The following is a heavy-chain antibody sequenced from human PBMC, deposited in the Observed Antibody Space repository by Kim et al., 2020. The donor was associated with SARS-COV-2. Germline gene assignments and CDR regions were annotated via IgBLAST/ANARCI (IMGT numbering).Heavy chain of an antibody. Sequence: SETLSLTCTVSGGSISSYYWSWIRQPPGKGLEWIGYIYYSGSTNYNPSLKSRVTISVDTSKNQFSLKLSSVTAADTAVYYCARDGGIVVVPAAPSYYYYYGMDVWGQGTTVTVSS. CDR3: ARDGGIVVVPAAPSYYYYYGMDV. D-gene: IGHD2-2*01. J-gene: IGHJ6*02. V-gene: IGHV4-59*13. CDR2: IYYSGST. CDR1: GGSISSYY.